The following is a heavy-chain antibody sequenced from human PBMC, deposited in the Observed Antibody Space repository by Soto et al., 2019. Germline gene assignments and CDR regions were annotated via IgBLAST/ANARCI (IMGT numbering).Heavy chain of an antibody. CDR2: IIPNFGAA. CDR3: AREGGGSYSPPKD. D-gene: IGHD1-26*01. J-gene: IGHJ4*02. Sequence: QVQLVQSGAEVKKPGSSVKVSCKVSGGTFSSYAISWVRQAPGQGLEWMGGIIPNFGAANYAQKFQGRTTITADESTTTACMELSSLTSDDTAVYYCAREGGGSYSPPKDWGQGTLVTVSS. CDR1: GGTFSSYA. V-gene: IGHV1-69*01.